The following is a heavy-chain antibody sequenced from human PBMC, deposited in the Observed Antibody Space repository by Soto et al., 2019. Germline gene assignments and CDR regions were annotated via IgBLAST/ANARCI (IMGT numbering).Heavy chain of an antibody. V-gene: IGHV1-69*13. J-gene: IGHJ5*02. CDR2: IIAINGKA. D-gene: IGHD1-26*01. Sequence: SVKVSCKASGGTFSSYAISWVRQAPGQGLEWMGGIIAINGKANYAQKFQGRVTITGDESTSTAYMELSSLRSEDTAVYYCASAHSGRCLNWFDPWGQGTLVTVSS. CDR3: ASAHSGRCLNWFDP. CDR1: GGTFSSYA.